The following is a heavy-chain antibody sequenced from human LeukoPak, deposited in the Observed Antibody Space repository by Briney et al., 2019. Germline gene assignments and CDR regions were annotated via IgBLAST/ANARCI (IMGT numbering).Heavy chain of an antibody. J-gene: IGHJ4*02. CDR2: IWYDGSNK. CDR1: GFTFSSYG. Sequence: GGSLRLSCAASGFTFSSYGMHWVRQAPGKGLEWVAVIWYDGSNKYYADSVKGRFTISRDNSKNTLYLQMNSLRAEDTAVYYCARDESGSYRPLYYFDYWGQGTLVTVYS. CDR3: ARDESGSYRPLYYFDY. D-gene: IGHD1-26*01. V-gene: IGHV3-33*01.